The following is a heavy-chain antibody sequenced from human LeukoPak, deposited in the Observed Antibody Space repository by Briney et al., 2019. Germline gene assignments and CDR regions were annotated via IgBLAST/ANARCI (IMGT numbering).Heavy chain of an antibody. V-gene: IGHV1-8*01. D-gene: IGHD2-15*01. CDR1: GYTFTSYD. J-gene: IGHJ4*02. Sequence: GASVKVSCKASGYTFTSYDINWVRQATGQGLEWMGWMNPNSGNTGYAQKFQGRVTVTRNTSIRTAYMELSSLRSEDTAVYYCARVAPRYCSGGSCYSPNFDYWGQGTLVTVSS. CDR2: MNPNSGNT. CDR3: ARVAPRYCSGGSCYSPNFDY.